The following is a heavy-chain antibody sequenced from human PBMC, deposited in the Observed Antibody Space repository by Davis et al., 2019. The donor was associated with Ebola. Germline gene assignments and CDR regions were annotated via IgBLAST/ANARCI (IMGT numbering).Heavy chain of an antibody. CDR2: INPNSGGT. J-gene: IGHJ5*02. V-gene: IGHV1-2*04. Sequence: AASVKVSCKASGYTFTSYYMHWVRQAPGQGLEWMGWINPNSGGTNYAQKFQGWVTMTRDTSTSTVYMELSSLRSEDTAVYYCARERHDYGGIIRFDPWGQGTLVTVSS. D-gene: IGHD4-17*01. CDR3: ARERHDYGGIIRFDP. CDR1: GYTFTSYY.